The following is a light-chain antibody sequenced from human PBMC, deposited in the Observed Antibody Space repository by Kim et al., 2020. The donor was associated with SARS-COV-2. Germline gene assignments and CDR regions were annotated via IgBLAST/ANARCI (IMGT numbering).Light chain of an antibody. CDR2: AVF. Sequence: ASAGDRVTITCRASQSISSYLNWYQQKPGKAPNVLIYAVFSLQSGVPSRFSGSGSGTDFTLTISSLQPEDSATYYCQQSYSIPWTFGQGTKVDIK. CDR3: QQSYSIPWT. CDR1: QSISSY. V-gene: IGKV1-39*01. J-gene: IGKJ1*01.